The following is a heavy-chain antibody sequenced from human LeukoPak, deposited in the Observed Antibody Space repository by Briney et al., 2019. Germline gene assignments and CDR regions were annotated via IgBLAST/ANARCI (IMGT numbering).Heavy chain of an antibody. Sequence: SETLSLTCTVSGGSISSYYWSWIRQPPGKGLGWIGYIFYSGSINYNPSLKSRVTISVDTSKNQFSLKLSSVTAADTAVYYCARAGYSYGGNYYYMDVWGKGTTVTVSS. CDR1: GGSISSYY. J-gene: IGHJ6*03. CDR3: ARAGYSYGGNYYYMDV. D-gene: IGHD5-18*01. V-gene: IGHV4-59*08. CDR2: IFYSGSI.